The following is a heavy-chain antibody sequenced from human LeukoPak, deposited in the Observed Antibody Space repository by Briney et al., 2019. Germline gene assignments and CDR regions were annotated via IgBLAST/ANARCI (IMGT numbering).Heavy chain of an antibody. D-gene: IGHD2-8*01. CDR3: ARGPPILNIVLMVYAPYYFDY. CDR1: GGSVSSGSYY. CDR2: IYYSGST. Sequence: SETLSLTCTVSGGSVSSGSYYWSWIRQPPGKGLEWIGYIYYSGSTNYNPSLKSRVTISVDTSKNQFSLKLSSVTAADTAVYYCARGPPILNIVLMVYAPYYFDYWGQGTLVTVSP. J-gene: IGHJ4*02. V-gene: IGHV4-61*01.